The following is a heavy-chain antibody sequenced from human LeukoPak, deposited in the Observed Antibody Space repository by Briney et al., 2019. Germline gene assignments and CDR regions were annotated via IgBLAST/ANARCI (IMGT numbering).Heavy chain of an antibody. Sequence: SETLSLTCTVSGGSISTHYWSWIRQPPGKGLEWIAYVYYSGSTNSNPSLKSRVTISVDTSKNQFSLKLSSVTAADTAVYYCARHGGDYVGFDMWGQGTMVTVSS. D-gene: IGHD4-23*01. J-gene: IGHJ3*02. CDR2: VYYSGST. CDR1: GGSISTHY. V-gene: IGHV4-59*08. CDR3: ARHGGDYVGFDM.